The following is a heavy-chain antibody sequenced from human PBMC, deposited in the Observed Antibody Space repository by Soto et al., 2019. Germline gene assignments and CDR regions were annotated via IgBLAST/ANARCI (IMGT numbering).Heavy chain of an antibody. J-gene: IGHJ4*02. CDR3: ARQATGYGAPVDY. CDR2: IYYSGST. D-gene: IGHD4-17*01. V-gene: IGHV4-39*01. CDR1: GGSISSSSYY. Sequence: QLQLQESGPGLVKPSETLSLTCTVSGGSISSSSYYWGWIRQPPGKGLEWIGSIYYSGSTYYTPSLKSRVTISVDTSKNQFSLKLSSVTAADTAVYYCARQATGYGAPVDYWGQGTLVTVSS.